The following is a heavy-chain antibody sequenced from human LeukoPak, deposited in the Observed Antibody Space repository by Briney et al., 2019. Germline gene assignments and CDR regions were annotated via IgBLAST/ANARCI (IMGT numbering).Heavy chain of an antibody. CDR3: ARHEYSGSYYGLSWFYP. D-gene: IGHD1-26*01. CDR1: GGSISSSGYY. J-gene: IGHJ5*02. V-gene: IGHV4-39*01. CDR2: IYYSGST. Sequence: SSETLSLTCTVSGGSISSSGYYWGWIRQPPGKGLEWIASIYYSGSTYYNPSLKSRVTISVDTSKNQLSLKLSSLTAADTAVYYCARHEYSGSYYGLSWFYPWGQGTLVTVSS.